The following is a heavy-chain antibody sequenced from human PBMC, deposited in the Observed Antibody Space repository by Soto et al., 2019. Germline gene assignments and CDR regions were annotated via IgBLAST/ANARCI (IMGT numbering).Heavy chain of an antibody. J-gene: IGHJ4*02. D-gene: IGHD3-10*01. CDR1: GYTFSNYG. CDR2: ISGYNGLT. CDR3: ARDEGIRGFDS. V-gene: IGHV1-18*04. Sequence: QVQLVQSGDEVKKSGASVKVSCEASGYTFSNYGISWVRQAPGQGLEWMGWISGYNGLTAYAQNVQGRVTMTIDTPTRTVFMELTSLRSNDTAVYYCARDEGIRGFDSWGQGTLVTVSS.